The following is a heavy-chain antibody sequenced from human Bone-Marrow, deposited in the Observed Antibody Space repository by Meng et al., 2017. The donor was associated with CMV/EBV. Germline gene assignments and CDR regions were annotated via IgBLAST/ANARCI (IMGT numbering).Heavy chain of an antibody. CDR3: AKDIGRGGSSAKYYYYYGMDV. Sequence: GESLKISCAASGFTFSSYAMSWVRQAPGKGLEWVSAKSGSGESTYYADSVKGRFTISRDNAKNSLYLQMNSLRAEDMALYYCAKDIGRGGSSAKYYYYYGMDVWGQGTTVTVSS. V-gene: IGHV3-23*01. CDR1: GFTFSSYA. D-gene: IGHD2-15*01. CDR2: KSGSGEST. J-gene: IGHJ6*02.